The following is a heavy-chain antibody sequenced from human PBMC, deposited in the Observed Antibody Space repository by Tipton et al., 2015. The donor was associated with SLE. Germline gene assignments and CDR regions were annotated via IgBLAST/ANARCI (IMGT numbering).Heavy chain of an antibody. CDR1: GGSISSGDYY. Sequence: TLSLTCTVSGGSISSGDYYWSWIRQPPGKGLEWIGYIYYSGRTYYNPSLKSRITISVDTSKNQFSLKLTSVTAADTAVYYCARVPSDHYYDRQRTRLYGMDVWGQGTTVTVSS. CDR2: IYYSGRT. D-gene: IGHD3-22*01. J-gene: IGHJ6*02. V-gene: IGHV4-30-4*08. CDR3: ARVPSDHYYDRQRTRLYGMDV.